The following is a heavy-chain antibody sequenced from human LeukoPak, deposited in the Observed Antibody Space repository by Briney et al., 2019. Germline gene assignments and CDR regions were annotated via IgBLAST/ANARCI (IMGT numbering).Heavy chain of an antibody. CDR2: INPDSGGT. CDR3: ARVGHYDSSVYADDVFDF. D-gene: IGHD3-22*01. CDR1: GYTFTGYY. V-gene: IGHV1-2*02. J-gene: IGHJ3*01. Sequence: GASVKVSCKASGYTFTGYYMHWVRQAPGQGLEWMEWINPDSGGTNYAQKFQGRVTMTRDTSISTAYMELSRLRSDDSAVYYCARVGHYDSSVYADDVFDFWGQGTMVTVSS.